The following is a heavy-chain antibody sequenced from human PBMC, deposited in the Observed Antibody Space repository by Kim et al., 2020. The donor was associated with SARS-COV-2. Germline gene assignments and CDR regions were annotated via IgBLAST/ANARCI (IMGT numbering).Heavy chain of an antibody. CDR1: GYSISSGYY. J-gene: IGHJ4*02. CDR3: AAGKSLDY. CDR2: IYHSGST. V-gene: IGHV4-38-2*02. Sequence: SETLSLTCTVSGYSISSGYYWGWIRQPPGKGLEWIGSIYHSGSTYYNPSLKSRVTISVDTSKNQFSLKLSSVTAADTAVYYCAAGKSLDYWGQGTLVTVS.